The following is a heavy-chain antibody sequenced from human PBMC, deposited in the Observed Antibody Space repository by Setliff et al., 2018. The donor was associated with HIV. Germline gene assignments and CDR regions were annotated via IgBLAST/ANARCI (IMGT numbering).Heavy chain of an antibody. J-gene: IGHJ4*02. Sequence: WVRQAPGEGLEWLSYISATGTTVSYADSVRGRFIISRDSVKSELYLQMKSLRVEDTALYYCVRDQLRWPERWDFDFWGQGTLVTVSS. V-gene: IGHV3-48*01. CDR2: ISATGTTV. D-gene: IGHD1-26*01. CDR3: VRDQLRWPERWDFDF.